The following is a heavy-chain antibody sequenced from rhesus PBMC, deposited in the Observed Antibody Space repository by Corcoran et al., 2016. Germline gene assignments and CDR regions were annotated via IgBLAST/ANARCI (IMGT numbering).Heavy chain of an antibody. J-gene: IGHJ5-1*01. Sequence: QVQLLESGPRLVTPWEPLSLTCVFSGGSITNQFWTWLRQPPCPGLGWMGQITGDGSGTEYNPALKSRLILSLDTSKNQFSLTLNSVTAADTAVYFCARYTALVDFPTNLRFDVWGAGVLVTVSS. D-gene: IGHD3-40*01. CDR1: GGSITNQF. V-gene: IGHV4S11*01. CDR2: ITGDGSGT. CDR3: ARYTALVDFPTNLRFDV.